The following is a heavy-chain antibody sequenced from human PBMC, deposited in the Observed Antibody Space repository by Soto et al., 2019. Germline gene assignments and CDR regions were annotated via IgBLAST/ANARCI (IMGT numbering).Heavy chain of an antibody. CDR1: GFTFSSYG. V-gene: IGHV3-30*03. CDR2: ISYDGSNK. CDR3: VTEGTYYRPAEGGMDV. J-gene: IGHJ6*02. D-gene: IGHD3-10*01. Sequence: QVPLVESGGGVVQPGRSLRLSCAASGFTFSSYGMHWVRQAPGKGLEWVAVISYDGSNKYYADSVKGRFTISRDNSKNTLYLQMNSLRAEDTAVYYCVTEGTYYRPAEGGMDVWGQGTTVTVSS.